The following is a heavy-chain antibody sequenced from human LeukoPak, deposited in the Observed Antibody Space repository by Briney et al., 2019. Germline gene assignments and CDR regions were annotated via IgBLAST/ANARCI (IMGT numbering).Heavy chain of an antibody. V-gene: IGHV7-4-1*02. CDR3: AREGRDSSAYYSDN. CDR1: GYTFNRYA. CDR2: IDTNTGNP. J-gene: IGHJ4*01. Sequence: GASVKVSCKASGYTFNRYAMNWVRQAPGQGLEWMGWIDTNTGNPTYAQGFTGRFVFSLDTSVSTAYLQISSLKAEDTAVYYCAREGRDSSAYYSDNWGQGTLVTVSS. D-gene: IGHD3-22*01.